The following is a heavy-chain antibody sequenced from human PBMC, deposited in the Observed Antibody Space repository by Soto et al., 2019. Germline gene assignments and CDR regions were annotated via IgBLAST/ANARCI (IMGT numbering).Heavy chain of an antibody. CDR1: GFTFGDYA. V-gene: IGHV3-49*03. CDR3: TRGSYDFWSGYYDYYYYGMDV. D-gene: IGHD3-3*01. Sequence: PGESLKISCTASGFTFGDYAMSWFRQAPGKGLEWVGFIRSKAYGGTTEYAASVKGRFTISRDDSKSIAYLQMNSLKTEDTAVYYCTRGSYDFWSGYYDYYYYGMDVWGQGTTVTVS. J-gene: IGHJ6*02. CDR2: IRSKAYGGTT.